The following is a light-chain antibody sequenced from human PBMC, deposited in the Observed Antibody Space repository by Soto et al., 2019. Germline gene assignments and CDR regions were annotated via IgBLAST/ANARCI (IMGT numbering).Light chain of an antibody. CDR1: NIGSKS. V-gene: IGLV3-21*02. J-gene: IGLJ2*01. Sequence: SYELTQPPSVSVAPGQTARITCGGNNIGSKSVHWYQQKPGQAPVLVVYDDSDRPSGIPDRFSGSKSGTSASLAITGLQAEDEADYYCQSFDRSLSGSVLFGGGTKLTVL. CDR3: QSFDRSLSGSVL. CDR2: DDS.